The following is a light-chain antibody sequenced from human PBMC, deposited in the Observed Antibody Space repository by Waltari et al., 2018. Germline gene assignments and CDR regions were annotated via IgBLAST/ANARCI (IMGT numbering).Light chain of an antibody. CDR1: NTDVGGSNF. CDR3: CSYTRSSTYV. CDR2: DT. J-gene: IGLJ1*01. Sequence: QSALSQPASVSGSPGQSITISCSGTNTDVGGSNFFSWYQQYPDKAPKVIIYDTDRPAGVSHRFSGSKFGNTASLTISGLQAEDEADYYCCSYTRSSTYVFGTGTKVTVL. V-gene: IGLV2-14*03.